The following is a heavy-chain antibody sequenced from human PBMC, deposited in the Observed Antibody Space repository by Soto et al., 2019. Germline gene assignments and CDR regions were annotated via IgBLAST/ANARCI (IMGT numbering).Heavy chain of an antibody. CDR2: INHSGST. D-gene: IGHD2-8*02. J-gene: IGHJ4*01. V-gene: IGHV4-34*01. Sequence: SETLSLTCAVYGGSFSGYYWTWIRQPPGTGLEWIGEINHSGSTNYNPSLKSRVTISVDTSKNQFSLKLTSVTAADTAVYYCAIEKSTGIFDYWGHATLFT. CDR3: AIEKSTGIFDY. CDR1: GGSFSGYY.